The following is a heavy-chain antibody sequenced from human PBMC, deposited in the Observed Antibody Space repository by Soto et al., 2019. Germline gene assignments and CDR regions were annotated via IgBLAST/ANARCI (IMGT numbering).Heavy chain of an antibody. Sequence: SSETLSLTCAVYGGSFSGYYWSWIRQPPGKGLEWIGEINHSGSTNYNPSLKSRVTISVDTSKNQFSLKLSSVTAADTAVYYCARGTMRVIAAADFDYWGQGALVTVSS. CDR1: GGSFSGYY. CDR3: ARGTMRVIAAADFDY. CDR2: INHSGST. J-gene: IGHJ4*02. V-gene: IGHV4-34*01. D-gene: IGHD6-13*01.